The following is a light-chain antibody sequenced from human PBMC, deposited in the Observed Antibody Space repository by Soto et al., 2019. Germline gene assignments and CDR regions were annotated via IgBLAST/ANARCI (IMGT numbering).Light chain of an antibody. CDR3: CSYAGSYTLL. J-gene: IGLJ2*01. V-gene: IGLV2-11*01. CDR1: SSDVGAYNY. Sequence: QSALTQPRSVSGSPGQSVTISCTGTSSDVGAYNYVSWYHQHPGKAPKLLIYDVSQRPSGVPDRFSGSKSGNTASLIISGLQTEDEADYYCCSYAGSYTLLFGGGTKLTVI. CDR2: DVS.